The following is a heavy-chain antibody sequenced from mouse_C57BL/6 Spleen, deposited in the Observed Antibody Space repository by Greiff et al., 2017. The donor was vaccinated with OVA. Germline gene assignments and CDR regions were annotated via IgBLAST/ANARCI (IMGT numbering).Heavy chain of an antibody. J-gene: IGHJ4*01. D-gene: IGHD1-1*01. CDR2: IYPGDGDT. CDR3: ARWGYYGSSPYYYAMDY. V-gene: IGHV1-82*01. Sequence: VKLVESGPELVKPGASVKISCKASGYAFSSSWMNWVKQRPGKGLEWIGRIYPGDGDTNYNGKFKGKATLTADKSSSTAYMQLSSLTSEDSAVYFCARWGYYGSSPYYYAMDYWGQGTSVTVSS. CDR1: GYAFSSSW.